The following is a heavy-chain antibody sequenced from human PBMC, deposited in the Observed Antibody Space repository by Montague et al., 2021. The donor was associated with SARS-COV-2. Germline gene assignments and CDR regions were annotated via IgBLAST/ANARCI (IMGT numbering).Heavy chain of an antibody. Sequence: SETLSLTCAVHGGSFSTYSWNWIRQPPGKGLEWIGEIHHGGSTNYNPSLKSRVTISADTSKNQFSLKLTSVAAADTAVYYCARLGDVVVPSPILGFGPYYADYDRDVGGKGNKVTVSS. CDR1: GGSFSTYS. CDR2: IHHGGST. D-gene: IGHD3-10*01. CDR3: ARLGDVVVPSPILGFGPYYADYDRDV. J-gene: IGHJ6*03. V-gene: IGHV4-34*01.